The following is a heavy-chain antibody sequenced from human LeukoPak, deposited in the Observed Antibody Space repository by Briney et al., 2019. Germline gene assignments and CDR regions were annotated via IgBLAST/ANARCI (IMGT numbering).Heavy chain of an antibody. J-gene: IGHJ4*02. CDR2: ISSNGGST. V-gene: IGHV3-64D*06. Sequence: GGSLRLSCSASGFAFSSYAMHWVRPAPGKGLEYVSAISSNGGSTYYADSVKGRFTISRDNSKNTLYLQMSSLRAEDTAVYYCVKGCPRITMACYFDYWGQGTLVTVSS. CDR1: GFAFSSYA. D-gene: IGHD3-10*01. CDR3: VKGCPRITMACYFDY.